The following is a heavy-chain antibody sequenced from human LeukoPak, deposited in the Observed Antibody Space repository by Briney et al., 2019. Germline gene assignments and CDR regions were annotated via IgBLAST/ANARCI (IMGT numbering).Heavy chain of an antibody. CDR2: IDGSGGST. V-gene: IGHV3-23*01. CDR3: AKDRHGDYVTYYMDV. CDR1: GFTFSSYA. Sequence: GGSLRLSCAASGFTFSSYAMSWVRQAPGKGLEWVSAIDGSGGSTYYADSVKGRFTISRDNSKNTLYLQMNSLRVEDTAVYYCAKDRHGDYVTYYMDVWGKGTTVTVSS. J-gene: IGHJ6*03. D-gene: IGHD4-17*01.